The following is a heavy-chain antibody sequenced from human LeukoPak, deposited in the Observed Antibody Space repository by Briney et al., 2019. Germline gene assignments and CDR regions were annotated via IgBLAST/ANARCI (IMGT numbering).Heavy chain of an antibody. D-gene: IGHD1-1*01. J-gene: IGHJ4*02. CDR1: GYTFTSYG. Sequence: ASVKVSCKASGYTFTSYGLIWVRQAPGQGLEWMGWISPYSGNTNFAQKLQGRVTMTTDTSTSTAYMELRSLRSDDTAVYYCARQERQAFDYWGQGTLVTVSS. CDR2: ISPYSGNT. CDR3: ARQERQAFDY. V-gene: IGHV1-18*01.